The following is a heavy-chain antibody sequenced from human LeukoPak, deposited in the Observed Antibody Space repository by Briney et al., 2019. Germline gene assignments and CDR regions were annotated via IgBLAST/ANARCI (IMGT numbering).Heavy chain of an antibody. CDR3: TAIRPDY. D-gene: IGHD2-21*02. V-gene: IGHV3-74*01. Sequence: GGSLRLSCAAAGDSFSTDWMHWFRQAPGKGLVWVARIKSDVSKTNYAASVKGRFTISRDDANNILYLQMNSLRVDDTAVYYCTAIRPDYWGQGPLVTVSS. CDR1: GDSFSTDW. CDR2: IKSDVSKT. J-gene: IGHJ4*02.